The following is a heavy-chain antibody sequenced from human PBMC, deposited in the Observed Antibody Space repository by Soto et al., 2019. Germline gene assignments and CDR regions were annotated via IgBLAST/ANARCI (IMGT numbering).Heavy chain of an antibody. CDR3: ARRTSGYSYGSVDY. CDR1: GFTFSSYW. Sequence: GGSLRLSCAASGFTFSSYWMSWVRQAPGKGLEWVANIKQDGSEKYYVDSVKGRFTISRDNSKNTLYLQMNSLRAEDTAVYYCARRTSGYSYGSVDYWGQGTLVTVS. J-gene: IGHJ4*02. V-gene: IGHV3-7*01. D-gene: IGHD5-18*01. CDR2: IKQDGSEK.